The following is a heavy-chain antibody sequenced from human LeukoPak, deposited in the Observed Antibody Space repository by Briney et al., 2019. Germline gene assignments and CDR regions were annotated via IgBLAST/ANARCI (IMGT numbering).Heavy chain of an antibody. CDR3: ARSNPGYYMDV. J-gene: IGHJ6*03. CDR1: GGSFSGYY. CDR2: INHSGST. V-gene: IGHV4-34*01. D-gene: IGHD4-11*01. Sequence: PSETLSLTCAVYGGSFSGYYWSWIRQPPGKGLEWIGEINHSGSTNYNPSLKSRVTISVDTSKNQFSLKLSSVTAADTAVYYCARSNPGYYMDVWGKGTTVTVSS.